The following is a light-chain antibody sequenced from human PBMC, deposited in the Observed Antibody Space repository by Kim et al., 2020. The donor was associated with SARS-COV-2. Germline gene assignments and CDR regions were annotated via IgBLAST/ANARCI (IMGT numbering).Light chain of an antibody. CDR2: YDS. J-gene: IGLJ2*01. V-gene: IGLV3-21*04. CDR1: NSGSKS. CDR3: QVWGSSSLV. Sequence: SYELTQPPSVSVAPGKTARITCGGNNSGSKSVHWYQQKPGQAPVLVIYYDSDRPSGIPERFSGSNSGNTATLTISRVEAGDEADYYCQVWGSSSLVFGGG.